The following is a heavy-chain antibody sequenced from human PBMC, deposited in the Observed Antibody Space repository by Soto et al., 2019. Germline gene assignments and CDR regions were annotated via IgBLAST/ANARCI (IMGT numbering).Heavy chain of an antibody. V-gene: IGHV4-61*01. CDR2: IDYSGST. D-gene: IGHD3-10*01. CDR3: ARDPLSITMVRGAPGP. Sequence: PSETLSLTCTVSGGSVSSGSYYWSWIRQPPGKGLEWIGYIDYSGSTNYNPSLKSRVTISVDTSKNQFSLKLSSVTAADTAVYYCARDPLSITMVRGAPGPWGQGTLVTVSS. CDR1: GGSVSSGSYY. J-gene: IGHJ5*02.